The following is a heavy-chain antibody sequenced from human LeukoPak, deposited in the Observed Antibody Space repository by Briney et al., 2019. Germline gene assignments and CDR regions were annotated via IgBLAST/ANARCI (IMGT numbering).Heavy chain of an antibody. CDR1: GGSILSYY. CDR3: ARVGSNYFDN. CDR2: IYTDGST. D-gene: IGHD3-10*01. J-gene: IGHJ4*02. Sequence: SETLSLTCIVSGGSILSYYWSWIRQPAGKGLEWIGRIYTDGSTNYNPSLKSRVTISLDTSKNQFSLNLKSVTAADTAVYYCARVGSNYFDNWGQGALVTVSS. V-gene: IGHV4-4*07.